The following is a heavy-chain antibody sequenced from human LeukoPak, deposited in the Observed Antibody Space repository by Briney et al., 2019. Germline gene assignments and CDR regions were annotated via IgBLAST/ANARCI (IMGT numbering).Heavy chain of an antibody. V-gene: IGHV4-34*01. Sequence: SETLSLTCAVYGASFSGYYWSWIRQPPGKGLEWIGEINHSGSTNYNPSLKSRVTISVDTSKNQFSLKLSSVTAADTAVYYCARRRYYGSGSYIRFDPWGQGTLVTVSS. CDR3: ARRRYYGSGSYIRFDP. J-gene: IGHJ5*02. D-gene: IGHD3-10*01. CDR2: INHSGST. CDR1: GASFSGYY.